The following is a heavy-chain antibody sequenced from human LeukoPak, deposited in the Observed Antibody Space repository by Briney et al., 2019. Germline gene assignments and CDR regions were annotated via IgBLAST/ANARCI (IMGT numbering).Heavy chain of an antibody. D-gene: IGHD4-17*01. CDR1: GLTFGSYA. Sequence: GGSLRLSCAASGLTFGSYAMSWVRQAPGKGLEWVSAISGSGGSTYYADSVKGRFTISRDNSKNTLYLQMNSLRAEDTAVYYCAKAGGDYEDGDAFDIWGQGTMVTVSS. V-gene: IGHV3-23*01. CDR2: ISGSGGST. J-gene: IGHJ3*02. CDR3: AKAGGDYEDGDAFDI.